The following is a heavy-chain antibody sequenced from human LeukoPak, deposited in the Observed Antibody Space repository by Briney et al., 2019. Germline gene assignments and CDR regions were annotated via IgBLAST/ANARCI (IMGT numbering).Heavy chain of an antibody. CDR1: GGSISNDY. CDR2: IYYSGIT. J-gene: IGHJ3*01. D-gene: IGHD3-10*01. Sequence: PSETLSLTCTVSGGSISNDYLTWIRQPPGKGLEWIGYIYYSGITNYNPSLTNRLTISVDSSKTQFSLNLSSVTAADTAVYYCARDPSWGYGSGSRGGAFDFWGQGTMVTVSS. CDR3: ARDPSWGYGSGSRGGAFDF. V-gene: IGHV4-59*01.